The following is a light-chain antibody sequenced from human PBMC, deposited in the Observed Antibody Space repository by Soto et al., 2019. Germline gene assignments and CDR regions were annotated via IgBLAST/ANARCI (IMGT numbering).Light chain of an antibody. CDR3: QQYTSYLPHT. J-gene: IGKJ2*01. CDR1: QTIRTW. V-gene: IGKV1-5*01. Sequence: DIQMTQSPSNLSASVGDRVIITCRASQTIRTWLAWYQKKPGKAPKLLIYDASSLESGVPSRFSGSGSGIEFALTISSLQPDDFATYYCQQYTSYLPHTFGQGTKVEI. CDR2: DAS.